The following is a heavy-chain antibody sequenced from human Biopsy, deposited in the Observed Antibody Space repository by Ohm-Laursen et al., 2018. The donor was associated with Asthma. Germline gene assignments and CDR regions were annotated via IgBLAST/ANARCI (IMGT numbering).Heavy chain of an antibody. CDR2: IVLDADK. Sequence: TQTLTLTRSFSGFSLRTPGVGVGWIRQSPGKALEWLALIVLDADKYYNRSLRTRLTISKGTSKNLVVLTMTNMDPVDTATYYCARIRQCYCGPSSCLNYGVDVWGQGTTVTVSS. CDR3: ARIRQCYCGPSSCLNYGVDV. J-gene: IGHJ6*02. CDR1: GFSLRTPGVG. V-gene: IGHV2-70*01. D-gene: IGHD2-21*01.